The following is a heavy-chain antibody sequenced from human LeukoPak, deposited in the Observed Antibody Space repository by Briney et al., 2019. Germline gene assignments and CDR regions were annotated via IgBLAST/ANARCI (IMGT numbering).Heavy chain of an antibody. V-gene: IGHV1-46*01. J-gene: IGHJ5*02. Sequence: GASVKVSCKASGYTFTSYYMHWVRQAPGQGPEWMGIINPSVGSTSYAQKFQGRVTMTRDTSTSTDYMELSSLRSEDTAVYYCARDNSVGDTAWWFDPWGQGTLVTVSS. D-gene: IGHD1-26*01. CDR2: INPSVGST. CDR3: ARDNSVGDTAWWFDP. CDR1: GYTFTSYY.